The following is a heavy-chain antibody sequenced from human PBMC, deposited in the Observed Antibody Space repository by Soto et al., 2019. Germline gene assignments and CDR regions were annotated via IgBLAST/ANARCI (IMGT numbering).Heavy chain of an antibody. J-gene: IGHJ4*02. CDR3: ARYYDFWVHYFDY. Sequence: SETLSLTCTVSGGSIRSGDYYWSWIRQPPGKGLEWIGYIYYSGSTYYNPSLKSRVTISVDTTKNQFSLKLSSVTAADTAVYYCARYYDFWVHYFDYWGQGTLVTVSS. CDR2: IYYSGST. V-gene: IGHV4-30-4*01. CDR1: GGSIRSGDYY. D-gene: IGHD3-3*01.